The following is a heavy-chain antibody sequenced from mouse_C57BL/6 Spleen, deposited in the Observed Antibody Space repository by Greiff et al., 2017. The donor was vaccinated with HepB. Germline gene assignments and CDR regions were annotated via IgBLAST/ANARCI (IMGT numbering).Heavy chain of an antibody. CDR3: AREGIYDYDFDY. CDR2: ISNGGSYT. V-gene: IGHV5-4*01. CDR1: GFTFSSYA. Sequence: VHLVESGGGLVKPGGSLKLSCAASGFTFSSYAMSWVRQTPEKRLEWVATISNGGSYTYYPDNVKGRFTISRDNAKNNLYLQMSHLKSEDTAMYYCAREGIYDYDFDYWGQGTTLTVSS. D-gene: IGHD2-4*01. J-gene: IGHJ2*01.